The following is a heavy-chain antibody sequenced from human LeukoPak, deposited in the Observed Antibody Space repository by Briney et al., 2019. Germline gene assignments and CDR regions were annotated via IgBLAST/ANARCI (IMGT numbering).Heavy chain of an antibody. CDR2: IDPGGGST. CDR3: ARGIAAAVPLGTI. V-gene: IGHV1-46*01. D-gene: IGHD6-13*01. CDR1: GYSFTSYY. Sequence: ASVKVSCKTSGYSFTSYYMHWVRQAPGQGLEWMGIIDPGGGSTSYAQKFQGRVAMTSDTSTSTVYMELTSLRSEDTAVYYSARGIAAAVPLGTIWGQRTLVTVSS. J-gene: IGHJ4*02.